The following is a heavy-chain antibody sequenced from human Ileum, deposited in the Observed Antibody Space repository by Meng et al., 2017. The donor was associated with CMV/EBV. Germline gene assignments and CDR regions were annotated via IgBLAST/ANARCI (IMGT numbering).Heavy chain of an antibody. Sequence: SGITVSDHHMDWGRQAPGKGLEWIGRTRNKANSYTTEYAASVKGRFTISRDDSKNSLYLQMNSLKTEDTAVYYCARVDSSGQNWFDPWGQGTLVTVSS. CDR2: TRNKANSYTT. J-gene: IGHJ5*02. CDR3: ARVDSSGQNWFDP. V-gene: IGHV3-72*01. D-gene: IGHD3-22*01. CDR1: GITVSDHH.